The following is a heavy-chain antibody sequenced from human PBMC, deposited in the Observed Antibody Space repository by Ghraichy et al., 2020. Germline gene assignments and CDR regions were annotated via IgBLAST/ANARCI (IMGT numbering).Heavy chain of an antibody. J-gene: IGHJ4*02. CDR2: INSDESST. D-gene: IGHD3-9*01. V-gene: IGHV3-74*01. Sequence: GGSLRLSCAASRFTFSSYWMHWVRQAPGKGLVWVSRINSDESSTSYADSVKGRFTISRDNAKNMLYLQMSSLRVEDTAVYYCARDRSYDILTGYYDYWGQGTLVTVSS. CDR1: RFTFSSYW. CDR3: ARDRSYDILTGYYDY.